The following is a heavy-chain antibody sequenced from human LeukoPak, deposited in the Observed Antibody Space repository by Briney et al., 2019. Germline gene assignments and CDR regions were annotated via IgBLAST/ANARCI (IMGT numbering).Heavy chain of an antibody. CDR1: GFTFSSYS. Sequence: TGGSLRLSCAASGFTFSSYSMNWVRQAPGKGLEWVSSISSSSSYIYYADSVKGRFTISRDNAMNSLYLQMNSLRAEDTAVYYCAREYCSGGSCYATDYWGQGTLVTVSS. CDR3: AREYCSGGSCYATDY. V-gene: IGHV3-21*01. D-gene: IGHD2-15*01. J-gene: IGHJ4*02. CDR2: ISSSSSYI.